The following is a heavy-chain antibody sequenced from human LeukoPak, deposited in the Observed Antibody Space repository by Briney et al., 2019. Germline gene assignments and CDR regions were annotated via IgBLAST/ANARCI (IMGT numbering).Heavy chain of an antibody. CDR3: ARERYSSNWTRPRAAFDI. CDR1: GYSISSGYY. Sequence: SETLSLTCTVSGYSISSGYYWGWIRQPPGKGLEWIVSIYHSGSTYYNPSLKSRVTISVDTSKNQFSLKLSSVTAADTAVYYCARERYSSNWTRPRAAFDIWGQGTMVTVSS. V-gene: IGHV4-38-2*02. D-gene: IGHD6-13*01. CDR2: IYHSGST. J-gene: IGHJ3*02.